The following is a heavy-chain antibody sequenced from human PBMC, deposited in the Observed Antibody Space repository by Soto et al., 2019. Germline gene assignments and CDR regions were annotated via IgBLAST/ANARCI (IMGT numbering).Heavy chain of an antibody. V-gene: IGHV3-21*01. CDR2: ISSSSSYI. J-gene: IGHJ3*02. CDR3: ARDFWGYCSSTSCPDAFDI. CDR1: GFTFSSYS. D-gene: IGHD2-2*01. Sequence: GGSLRLSCAASGFTFSSYSMNWVRQAPGKGLEWVSSISSSSSYIYYADSVKGRFTISRDNAKNSLYLQMNSLRAEDTAVYYCARDFWGYCSSTSCPDAFDIWGQGTMVTVSS.